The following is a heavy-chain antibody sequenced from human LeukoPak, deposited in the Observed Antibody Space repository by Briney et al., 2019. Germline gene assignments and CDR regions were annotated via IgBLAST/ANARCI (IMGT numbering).Heavy chain of an antibody. Sequence: SETLSLTCTVSGYSISSGYYWGWIRQPPGKGLEWIGSTYHSGSTFYNPSLKSRVTISVDTSKNQFSLKLSSVTAADTAVYYCARSDYGDYEGRYMDVWGKGTTVTVSS. D-gene: IGHD4-17*01. CDR3: ARSDYGDYEGRYMDV. J-gene: IGHJ6*03. CDR2: TYHSGST. CDR1: GYSISSGYY. V-gene: IGHV4-38-2*02.